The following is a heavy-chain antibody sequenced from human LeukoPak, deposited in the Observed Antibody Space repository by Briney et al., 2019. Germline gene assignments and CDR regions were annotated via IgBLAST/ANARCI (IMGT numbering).Heavy chain of an antibody. V-gene: IGHV4-4*07. D-gene: IGHD3-3*01. CDR2: IYISGST. CDR1: GGSISSYY. J-gene: IGHJ6*03. CDR3: ARRARYDFWSGYYKGYYYYMDV. Sequence: PSETLSLTCTVSGGSISSYYWSWIRQPAGKGLEWVGRIYISGSTNYNPSLKSRVTMSLDRFKNQFSLKLSSVTAADTAVYYCARRARYDFWSGYYKGYYYYMDVWGKGTTVTVSS.